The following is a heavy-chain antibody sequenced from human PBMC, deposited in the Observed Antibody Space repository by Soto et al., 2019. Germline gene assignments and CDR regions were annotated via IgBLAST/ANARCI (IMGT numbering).Heavy chain of an antibody. D-gene: IGHD3-10*01. V-gene: IGHV3-23*01. Sequence: GGSLRLSCAASGFTFSSYAMSWVRQAPGKGLEWVSAISGSGGSTYYADSVKGRFTISRDNSKNTLYLQMNSLRAEDTAVYYCAIQGWLLWFGADWGRFDYWGQGTLVTVSS. J-gene: IGHJ4*02. CDR2: ISGSGGST. CDR1: GFTFSSYA. CDR3: AIQGWLLWFGADWGRFDY.